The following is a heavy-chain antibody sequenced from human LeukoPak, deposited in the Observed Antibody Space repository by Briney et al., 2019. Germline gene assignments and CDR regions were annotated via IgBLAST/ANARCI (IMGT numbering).Heavy chain of an antibody. CDR1: GFTVSSNY. CDR3: ARVGDYGDYAFDY. V-gene: IGHV3-66*02. J-gene: IGHJ4*02. D-gene: IGHD4-17*01. Sequence: GGSLRFSCAASGFTVSSNYMSWVRQAPGKGLEWVSVIYSGGSTYYADSVKGRFTISRDNSKNTLYLQMNSLRAEDTAVYYCARVGDYGDYAFDYWGQGTLVTVSS. CDR2: IYSGGST.